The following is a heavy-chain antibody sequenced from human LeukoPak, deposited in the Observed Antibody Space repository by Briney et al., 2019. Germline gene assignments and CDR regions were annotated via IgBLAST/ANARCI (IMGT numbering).Heavy chain of an antibody. D-gene: IGHD6-13*01. CDR1: GFTFSSYA. Sequence: GGSLRLSCAASGFTFSSYAMSWVRQAPGKGLEWVSAISGSGGSTYYADSVKGRFTISRDNAKNSLYLQMNSLRAEDTAVYYCARDPAAAAGPYWGQGTLVTVSS. V-gene: IGHV3-23*01. CDR2: ISGSGGST. CDR3: ARDPAAAAGPY. J-gene: IGHJ4*02.